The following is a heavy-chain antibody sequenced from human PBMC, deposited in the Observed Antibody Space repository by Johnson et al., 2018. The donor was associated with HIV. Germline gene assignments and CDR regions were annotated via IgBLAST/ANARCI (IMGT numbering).Heavy chain of an antibody. CDR3: ARGRLSRMIVSAGAFDI. CDR1: GFTFEDYG. V-gene: IGHV3-20*04. CDR2: INWHGGST. Sequence: VQLVESGGGAVRPGGSLRLSCVVSGFTFEDYGMSWFRQAPGTGLEWVSAINWHGGSTTYADSVKGRFIISRDNAKNSLYRQMNSLRDEDTAFYYCARGRLSRMIVSAGAFDIWGQGTMDTVSS. D-gene: IGHD3-22*01. J-gene: IGHJ3*02.